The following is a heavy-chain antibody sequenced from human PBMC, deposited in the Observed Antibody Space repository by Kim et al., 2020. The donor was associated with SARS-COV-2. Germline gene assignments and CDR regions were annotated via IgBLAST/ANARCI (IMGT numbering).Heavy chain of an antibody. J-gene: IGHJ6*01. CDR2: ISWNSGSI. Sequence: GGSLRLSCAASGFTFDDYAMHWVRQAPGQGLEWVSGISWNSGSIGYADSVKGRFTISRDNTKNSLYLQMFSLRAEDTALYYCAKHIGYSSRWSYYYYYYG. V-gene: IGHV3-9*01. D-gene: IGHD6-13*01. CDR3: AKHIGYSSRWSYYYYYYG. CDR1: GFTFDDYA.